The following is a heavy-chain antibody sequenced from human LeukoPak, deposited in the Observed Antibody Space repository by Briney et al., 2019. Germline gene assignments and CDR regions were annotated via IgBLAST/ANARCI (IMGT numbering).Heavy chain of an antibody. V-gene: IGHV4-59*01. CDR2: LDYSGST. CDR1: GGSFSGYY. Sequence: SETLSLTCAVYGGSFSGYYWTWIRQPPGKGLEWIVYLDYSGSTNYNPSLKSRLTISVDTSKNQFSLKLSSVTAADTAVYYCARRHVQYSSSSDPYYFDYWGQGTLVTVSS. J-gene: IGHJ4*02. CDR3: ARRHVQYSSSSDPYYFDY. D-gene: IGHD6-6*01.